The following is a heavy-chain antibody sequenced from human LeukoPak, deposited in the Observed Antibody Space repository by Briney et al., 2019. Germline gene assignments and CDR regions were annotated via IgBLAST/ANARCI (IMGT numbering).Heavy chain of an antibody. D-gene: IGHD4-17*01. V-gene: IGHV4-39*01. J-gene: IGHJ4*02. CDR2: VFYSGRT. CDR1: GGINRDSGYY. CDR3: ARLSNDYGDYEGHY. Sequence: SETLSLTCTVSGGINRDSGYYWGWIRQPPGKGLEWIGTVFYSGRTYYNSSLQSRVTISVDTSKNQFSLRLSSVTAADTAIYYCARLSNDYGDYEGHYWGQGTLVTVSP.